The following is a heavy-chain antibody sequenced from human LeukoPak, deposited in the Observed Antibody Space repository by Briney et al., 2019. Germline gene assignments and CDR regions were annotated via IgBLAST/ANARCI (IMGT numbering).Heavy chain of an antibody. Sequence: GRSLRLSCAASGFTFSSYAMHWVRQAPGKGLEWVAVISYDGSNKYYADSVKGRFTISRDNSKNTLYLQMNSLRAEDTAVYYCARGTGDPQRFDPWGQGTLVTVSS. D-gene: IGHD4-17*01. CDR3: ARGTGDPQRFDP. J-gene: IGHJ5*02. CDR2: ISYDGSNK. V-gene: IGHV3-30-3*01. CDR1: GFTFSSYA.